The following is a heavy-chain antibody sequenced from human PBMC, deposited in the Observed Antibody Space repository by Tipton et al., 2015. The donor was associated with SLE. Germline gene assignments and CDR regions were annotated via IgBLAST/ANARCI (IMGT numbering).Heavy chain of an antibody. D-gene: IGHD3/OR15-3a*01. Sequence: SLRLSCAASGFTFSNYGMHWVRQAPGKGLEWVAFIRYDGSNKYYADSVKGRFTISRDNSKNTLYLQMNSLRDEDTAVYYCAKDPDWTRRGMDVWGQGTTVTVSS. CDR2: IRYDGSNK. CDR3: AKDPDWTRRGMDV. J-gene: IGHJ6*02. CDR1: GFTFSNYG. V-gene: IGHV3-30*02.